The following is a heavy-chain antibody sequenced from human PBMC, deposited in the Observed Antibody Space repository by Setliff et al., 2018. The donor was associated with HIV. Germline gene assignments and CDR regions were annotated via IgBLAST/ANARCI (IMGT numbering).Heavy chain of an antibody. CDR2: IHNTGST. D-gene: IGHD2-21*02. Sequence: SETLSLTCTVSGGSISSGAFYWTWIRQHPGKGLEWIGYIHNTGSTYYNPSLKTRVTISIDMPKNQFSLKLTSVSAADTALYFCARVQQDCHLPIDNWGQGVLVTSPQ. J-gene: IGHJ4*02. CDR1: GGSISSGAFY. CDR3: ARVQQDCHLPIDN. V-gene: IGHV4-31*03.